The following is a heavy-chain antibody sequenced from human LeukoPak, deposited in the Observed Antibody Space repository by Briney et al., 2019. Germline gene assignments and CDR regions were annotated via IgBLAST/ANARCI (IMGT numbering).Heavy chain of an antibody. D-gene: IGHD3-22*01. CDR1: GGTFSSYA. CDR2: IIPIFGTA. J-gene: IGHJ4*02. V-gene: IGHV1-69*05. Sequence: SVKVSCKASGGTFSSYAISWVRQAPGQGLEWMGRIIPIFGTANYAQKFQGRVTITTDESTSTVYMELSSLRSEDTAVYYCARDRGSYYYDSSGYYYFDYWGQGTLVTVSS. CDR3: ARDRGSYYYDSSGYYYFDY.